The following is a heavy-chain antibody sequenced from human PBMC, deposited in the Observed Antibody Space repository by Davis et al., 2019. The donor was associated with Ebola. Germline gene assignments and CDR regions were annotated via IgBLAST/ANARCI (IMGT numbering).Heavy chain of an antibody. CDR3: ARELGYCTNGVCRPGGAFDY. Sequence: GGFLRLSCAASGFTFSSYGMHWVRQAPGKGLEWVAVIWYDGSNKYYADSVKGRFTISRDNSKNTLYLQMNSLRAEDTAVYYCARELGYCTNGVCRPGGAFDYWGQGTLVTVSS. CDR1: GFTFSSYG. D-gene: IGHD2-8*01. J-gene: IGHJ4*02. V-gene: IGHV3-33*01. CDR2: IWYDGSNK.